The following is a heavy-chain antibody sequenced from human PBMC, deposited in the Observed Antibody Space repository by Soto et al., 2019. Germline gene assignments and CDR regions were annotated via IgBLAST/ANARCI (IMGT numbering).Heavy chain of an antibody. CDR1: GFTFSSYW. CDR2: IRQGGSEI. Sequence: EVQLVESGGGLVQPGGSLRLSCAASGFTFSSYWMSWVRQAPGKGLEWVATIRQGGSEIYYVDSVKGRFTISRDNAKHSQYLQMNSLRAEDTAVYYCAREGGGFEYSSPYRPRYFDYWGQGTLVTVSS. V-gene: IGHV3-7*01. D-gene: IGHD6-6*01. CDR3: AREGGGFEYSSPYRPRYFDY. J-gene: IGHJ4*02.